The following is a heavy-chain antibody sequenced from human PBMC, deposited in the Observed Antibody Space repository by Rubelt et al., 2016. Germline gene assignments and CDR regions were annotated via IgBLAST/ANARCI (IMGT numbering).Heavy chain of an antibody. D-gene: IGHD3-22*01. CDR1: GGSISSYY. CDR2: IYYSGST. CDR3: ARGKEGLGVTMMDY. J-gene: IGHJ4*02. Sequence: QVQLQESGPGLVKPSETLSLTCTVSGGSISSYYWSWIRQPPGKGLEWIGYIYYSGSTNYNPSPKSRVTISVDTSKNQFSLKLSSVTAADTAVYYCARGKEGLGVTMMDYWGQGTLVTVSS. V-gene: IGHV4-59*08.